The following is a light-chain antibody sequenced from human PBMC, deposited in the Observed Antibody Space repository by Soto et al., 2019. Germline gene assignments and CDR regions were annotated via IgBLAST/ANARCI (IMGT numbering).Light chain of an antibody. CDR1: QSISSY. V-gene: IGKV3-11*01. CDR2: DAS. Sequence: EVVLTQSPDTLSLPPGERATLSCRASQSISSYLAWYQQKPGQAPRLLIYDASSRATGIPARFSGSGSGTDFTLTISSLEPEEFAVYSCQQLTDWPPQWTFGQGTKVEIK. CDR3: QQLTDWPPQWT. J-gene: IGKJ1*01.